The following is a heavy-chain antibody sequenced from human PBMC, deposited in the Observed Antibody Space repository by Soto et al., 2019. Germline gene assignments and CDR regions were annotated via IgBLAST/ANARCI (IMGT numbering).Heavy chain of an antibody. Sequence: SWGSLRLSCAASGFTFNNYGMSWVRQTPGKGLEWVSAISGGGGSTYYADSVKGRFIISRDNSKNTLYLQMNSLRADDTAVYYCANPPSYYHTSGYYGYYYYGMDVWGQGTTVTVS. CDR3: ANPPSYYHTSGYYGYYYYGMDV. J-gene: IGHJ6*02. V-gene: IGHV3-23*01. CDR2: ISGGGGST. CDR1: GFTFNNYG. D-gene: IGHD3-22*01.